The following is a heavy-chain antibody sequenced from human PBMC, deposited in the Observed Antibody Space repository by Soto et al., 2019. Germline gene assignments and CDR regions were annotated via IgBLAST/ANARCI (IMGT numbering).Heavy chain of an antibody. CDR1: GDSTSSGDYY. CDR2: TYYSGST. Sequence: SETLSLTCTVSGDSTSSGDYYWSWIRQPPGKGLEWIGLTYYSGSTNYNPSLKSRVTISVDTSKNQFSLKLTSVTAADTAVYYCVRQPGHCDSTTCFGYYSVDVWGQGTTVTVSS. J-gene: IGHJ6*02. V-gene: IGHV4-30-4*01. CDR3: VRQPGHCDSTTCFGYYSVDV. D-gene: IGHD2-2*01.